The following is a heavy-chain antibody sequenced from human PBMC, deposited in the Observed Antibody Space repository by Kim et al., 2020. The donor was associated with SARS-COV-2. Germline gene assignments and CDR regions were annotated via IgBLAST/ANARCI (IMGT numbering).Heavy chain of an antibody. D-gene: IGHD3-10*01. Sequence: KRRITISRDNSKNTLYLQMNSLRAEDTTVYYCARDIRDYYGSGSYRDFQHWGQGTLVTVSS. J-gene: IGHJ1*01. CDR3: ARDIRDYYGSGSYRDFQH. V-gene: IGHV3-30*01.